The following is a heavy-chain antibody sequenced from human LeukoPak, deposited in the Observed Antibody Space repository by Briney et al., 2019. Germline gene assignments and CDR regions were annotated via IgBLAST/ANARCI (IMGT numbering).Heavy chain of an antibody. D-gene: IGHD1-26*01. CDR3: ARDEGAKVAFHI. CDR1: GYTFTSYD. J-gene: IGHJ3*02. Sequence: GASVKVSCKASGYTFTSYDINWVRQATGQGLEWMGGIIPIFGTANYAQKFQDRVTITADKSTGTAYMELSSLRSEDTAVYYCARDEGAKVAFHIWGQGTMVTVSS. CDR2: IIPIFGTA. V-gene: IGHV1-69*06.